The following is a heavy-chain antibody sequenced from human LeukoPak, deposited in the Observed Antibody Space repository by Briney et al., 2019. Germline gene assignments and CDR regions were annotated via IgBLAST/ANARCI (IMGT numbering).Heavy chain of an antibody. CDR2: ISAYNGNT. D-gene: IGHD2-15*01. Sequence: ASVKVSCKASGGTFSSYAISWVRQAPGQGLEWMGWISAYNGNTNYAQKLQGRVTMTTDTSTSTAYMELRSLRSDDTAVYYCARDLGVVVAADYFDYWGQGTLVTVSS. V-gene: IGHV1-18*01. CDR3: ARDLGVVVAADYFDY. J-gene: IGHJ4*02. CDR1: GGTFSSYA.